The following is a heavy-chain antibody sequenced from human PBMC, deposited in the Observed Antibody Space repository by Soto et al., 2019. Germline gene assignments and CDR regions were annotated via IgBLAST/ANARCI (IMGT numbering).Heavy chain of an antibody. J-gene: IGHJ5*02. D-gene: IGHD2-2*01. V-gene: IGHV4-59*08. Sequence: SETLSLTCTVSGGSISPNYWAWIRQPPGKGLEWIGYIYYGGTTRYNPSLESRVTVSLETSKSQFSLTLSSVTASDTAVYYCARLGFYYQSLDPWGHGTLVTVSS. CDR2: IYYGGTT. CDR3: ARLGFYYQSLDP. CDR1: GGSISPNY.